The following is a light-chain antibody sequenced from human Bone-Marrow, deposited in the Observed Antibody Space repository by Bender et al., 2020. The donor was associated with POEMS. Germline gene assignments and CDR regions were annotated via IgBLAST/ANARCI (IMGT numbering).Light chain of an antibody. CDR2: EGT. CDR1: SRDVGTYDY. V-gene: IGLV2-14*01. J-gene: IGLJ1*01. CDR3: CSYRSSNTVFV. Sequence: QSALTQPPSASGSPGQSVTISCTGTSRDVGTYDYVSWYQQHPGKAPKLMIYEGTKRPSGVSDRFSGSKSGNTASLTISGLQAEDEADYYCCSYRSSNTVFVFGTGTKVTVL.